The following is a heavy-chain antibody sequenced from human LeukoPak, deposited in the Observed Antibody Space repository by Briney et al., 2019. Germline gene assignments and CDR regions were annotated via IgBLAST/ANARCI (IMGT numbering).Heavy chain of an antibody. CDR3: AKDQDPHSYGSGSYAPFDY. Sequence: GGSLRLSCVVSGFSFTTHAMGWVRQAPGKGLEWVSHISGSGGSTKYSGSVKGRFTISRDNSKNTLYLQINSLRADDTAVYHCAKDQDPHSYGSGSYAPFDYWGQGTLVTVSS. J-gene: IGHJ4*02. CDR2: ISGSGGST. CDR1: GFSFTTHA. D-gene: IGHD3-10*01. V-gene: IGHV3-23*01.